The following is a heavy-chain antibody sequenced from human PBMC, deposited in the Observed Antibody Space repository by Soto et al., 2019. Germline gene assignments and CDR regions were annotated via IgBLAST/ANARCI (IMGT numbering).Heavy chain of an antibody. CDR1: GYTFTSYG. J-gene: IGHJ1*01. V-gene: IGHV1-18*01. CDR2: INPYNGNT. D-gene: IGHD5-18*01. Sequence: QVQLVQSGAEVKKPGASVKVSCKASGYTFTSYGISWVRQAPGQGLEWMGWINPYNGNTNYARKIQGRVTMTTYTSTSPAYMGPRSLTSYDTAMYYCARDVGYGLIDHWGQATLVTVSS. CDR3: ARDVGYGLIDH.